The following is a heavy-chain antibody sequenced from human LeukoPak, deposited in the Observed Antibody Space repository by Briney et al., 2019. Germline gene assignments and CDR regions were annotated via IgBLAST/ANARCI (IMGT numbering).Heavy chain of an antibody. V-gene: IGHV4-34*01. CDR3: ARGAYIVVVPAAPCGMDV. Sequence: SETLSHTCAVYGGSFSGYYWSWIRQPPGKGLEWIGEINHSGSTNYNPSLKSRVTISVDTSKNQFSLKLSSVTAADTAVYYCARGAYIVVVPAAPCGMDVWGQGTTVTVSS. J-gene: IGHJ6*02. D-gene: IGHD2-2*01. CDR2: INHSGST. CDR1: GGSFSGYY.